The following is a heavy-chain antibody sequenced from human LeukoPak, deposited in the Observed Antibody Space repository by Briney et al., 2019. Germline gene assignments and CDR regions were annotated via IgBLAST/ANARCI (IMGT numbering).Heavy chain of an antibody. CDR3: ARRAGAYSHPYDY. D-gene: IGHD4/OR15-4a*01. J-gene: IGHJ4*02. V-gene: IGHV3-53*01. CDR2: IYSDNT. CDR1: GFTVNTNS. Sequence: GGSLRLSCTVSGFTVNTNSMSWVRQAPGKGLEWVSFIYSDNTHYSDSVKGRFTISRDNSKNTLYLQMNSLRAEDTAVYYCARRAGAYSHPYDYWGQGTLVTVSS.